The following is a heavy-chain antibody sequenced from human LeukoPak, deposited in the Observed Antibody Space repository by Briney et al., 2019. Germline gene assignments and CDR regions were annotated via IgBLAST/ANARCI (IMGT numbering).Heavy chain of an antibody. CDR2: ISYDGNNR. J-gene: IGHJ4*02. V-gene: IGHV3-30*18. Sequence: GGSLRLSCAASGITFSNYAMHWVRQAPGKGLEWVAFISYDGNNRGFPDSVKGRFTISRDNSKNTVYLQMNSLRAEDTAVYYCAKELAYGSGSYYFDYWGQGTLVTVSS. CDR3: AKELAYGSGSYYFDY. CDR1: GITFSNYA. D-gene: IGHD3-10*01.